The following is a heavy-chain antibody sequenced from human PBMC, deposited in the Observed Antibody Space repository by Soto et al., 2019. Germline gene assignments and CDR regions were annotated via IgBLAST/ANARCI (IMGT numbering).Heavy chain of an antibody. J-gene: IGHJ6*02. V-gene: IGHV1-18*01. Sequence: QVQLVQSGAEVKKPGASVKVSCKASGYTFTSYGISWVRQAPGQGLEWMGWISAYNGNTNYAQKPQGRVTMTTDTSRSTAYMELRSLRSDDTAVYYCARVSYYYGSGSPYGMAVWGQGTRVTVPS. CDR2: ISAYNGNT. CDR3: ARVSYYYGSGSPYGMAV. CDR1: GYTFTSYG. D-gene: IGHD3-10*01.